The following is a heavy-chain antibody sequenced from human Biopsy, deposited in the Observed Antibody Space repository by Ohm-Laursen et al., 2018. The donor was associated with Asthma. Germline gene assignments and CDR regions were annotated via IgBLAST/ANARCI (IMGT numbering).Heavy chain of an antibody. Sequence: SAVKVSCKASGDSFSNYAISWVRQAPGQGLEWMGGLIPVLGTPDHAQMFEGRVTITANESTSTAYMELSSLSSEDTAVYYCARGYSGSDLIVYYYSGLEVWGQGTTVPVSS. D-gene: IGHD5-12*01. J-gene: IGHJ6*02. CDR2: LIPVLGTP. V-gene: IGHV1-69*01. CDR3: ARGYSGSDLIVYYYSGLEV. CDR1: GDSFSNYA.